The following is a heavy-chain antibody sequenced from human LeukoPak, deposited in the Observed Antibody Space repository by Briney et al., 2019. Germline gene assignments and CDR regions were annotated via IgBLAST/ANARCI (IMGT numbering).Heavy chain of an antibody. D-gene: IGHD2-15*01. CDR3: ASMRLDRSGGSCYVDYYYYGMDV. CDR1: GGTFSSYA. CDR2: IIPIFGTA. J-gene: IGHJ6*04. Sequence: SVKVSCKASGGTFSSYAISWVRQAPGQGLEWMGGIIPIFGTANYAQKFQGRVTITADKSTSTAYMELSSLRSEDTAVYYCASMRLDRSGGSCYVDYYYYGMDVWGKGTTVTVSS. V-gene: IGHV1-69*06.